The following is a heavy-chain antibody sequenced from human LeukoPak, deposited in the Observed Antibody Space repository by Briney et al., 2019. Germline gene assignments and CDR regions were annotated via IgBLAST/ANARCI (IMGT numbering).Heavy chain of an antibody. CDR1: GFTFSSYA. V-gene: IGHV3-30-3*01. D-gene: IGHD6-13*01. Sequence: GGSLRLSCAASGFTFSSYAMHWVRQAPGKGLEWVAVISYDGSNKYYADSVKGRFTISRDNSKNTLYLQMNGLRAEDTAVYYCAKAAAARDYYYYMDVWGKGTTVTVSS. CDR2: ISYDGSNK. J-gene: IGHJ6*03. CDR3: AKAAAARDYYYYMDV.